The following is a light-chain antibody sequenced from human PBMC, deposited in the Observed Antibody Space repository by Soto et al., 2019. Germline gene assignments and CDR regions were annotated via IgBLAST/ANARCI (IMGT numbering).Light chain of an antibody. V-gene: IGKV3-11*01. J-gene: IGKJ4*01. CDR3: QQRSNWPPT. CDR1: QSVSSY. CDR2: DAS. Sequence: EIVLTQSPATLSLSPGERAPLSCRASQSVSSYLAWYQKKPGQDPSILIYDASNRATGIPARFSGSGSGTDFNLTISRLETEDFAVYYCQQRSNWPPTFGGGTKVDIK.